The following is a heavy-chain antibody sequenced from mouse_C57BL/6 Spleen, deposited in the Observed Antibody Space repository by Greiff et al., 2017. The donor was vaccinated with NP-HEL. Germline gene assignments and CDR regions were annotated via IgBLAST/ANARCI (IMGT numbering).Heavy chain of an antibody. J-gene: IGHJ2*01. CDR2: IDPSDSYT. V-gene: IGHV1-69*01. CDR3: GRGDGAVDY. CDR1: GYTFTSYW. D-gene: IGHD2-3*01. Sequence: QVQLKQPGAELVMPGASVKLSCKASGYTFTSYWMHWVKQRPGQGLEWIGEIDPSDSYTNYNQKFKGKSTLTVDKSSSTAYMQLSSLTSEDSAVYYCGRGDGAVDYWGQGTTLTVSS.